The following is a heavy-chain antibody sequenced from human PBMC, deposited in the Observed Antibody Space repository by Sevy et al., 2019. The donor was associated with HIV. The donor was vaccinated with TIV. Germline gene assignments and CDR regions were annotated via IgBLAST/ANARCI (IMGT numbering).Heavy chain of an antibody. CDR2: IYTSGST. J-gene: IGHJ5*02. V-gene: IGHV4-61*02. CDR1: GGSISSGSYY. D-gene: IGHD2-15*01. Sequence: PSETLSLTCTVSGGSISSGSYYWSWIRQPAGKGLEWIGRIYTSGSTNYNPSLKSRVTISVDTSKNQFSLKLSSVTAADTAVDYCAREDCSGGSCYSSDNWFDPWGQGTLVTVSS. CDR3: AREDCSGGSCYSSDNWFDP.